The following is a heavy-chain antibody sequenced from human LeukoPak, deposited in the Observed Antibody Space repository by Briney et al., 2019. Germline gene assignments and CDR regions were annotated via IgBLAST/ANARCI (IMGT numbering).Heavy chain of an antibody. CDR1: GFTFSSYA. V-gene: IGHV3-23*01. CDR3: ARDRDYSNTERGFDY. D-gene: IGHD4-11*01. J-gene: IGHJ4*02. CDR2: IGGSDGRT. Sequence: GGSLRLSCAASGFTFSSYAMSWVRQAPGEGLEWVSVIGGSDGRTYYADSVKGRFTISRDNSKNMLYLQMNRLRAEDTAVYYCARDRDYSNTERGFDYWGQGTLVTVSS.